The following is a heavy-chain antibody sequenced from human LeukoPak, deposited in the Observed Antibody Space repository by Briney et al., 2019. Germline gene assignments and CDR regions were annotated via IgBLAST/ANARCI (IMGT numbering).Heavy chain of an antibody. J-gene: IGHJ4*02. CDR2: IGGSGDST. D-gene: IGHD3-10*01. Sequence: GGSLRLSCAASGFTFSSYAMSWVRQAPGKGVEWVSSIGGSGDSTFYADSVKGRFTISRDNSKNTLYLQMNSLRAEDTAVYYCAKSMVRGVISGFDCWGQGTLVTVSS. CDR3: AKSMVRGVISGFDC. V-gene: IGHV3-23*01. CDR1: GFTFSSYA.